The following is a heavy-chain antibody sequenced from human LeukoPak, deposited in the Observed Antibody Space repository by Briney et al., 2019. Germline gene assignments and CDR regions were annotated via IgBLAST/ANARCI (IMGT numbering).Heavy chain of an antibody. CDR2: IYYSGST. Sequence: PSETLSFTCTVSGGSISSYYWSWIRQPPGKGLEWIGYIYYSGSTNYNPSLKSRVTISVDTSKNQFSLKLSSVTAADTAVYYCARTSPATSPYDFWSGYSYYFDYWGQGTLVTVSS. V-gene: IGHV4-59*01. D-gene: IGHD3-3*01. CDR1: GGSISSYY. J-gene: IGHJ4*02. CDR3: ARTSPATSPYDFWSGYSYYFDY.